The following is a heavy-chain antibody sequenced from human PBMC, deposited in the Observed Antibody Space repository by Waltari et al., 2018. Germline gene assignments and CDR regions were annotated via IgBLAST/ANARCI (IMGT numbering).Heavy chain of an antibody. CDR2: ISYNERNI. D-gene: IGHD3-22*01. CDR3: TRDYCDRTNCHGMDV. CDR1: EFTFSSYA. V-gene: IGHV3-30*04. Sequence: QVQLVESGGGVVQPGRSLRLSCAASEFTFSSYAMHWVRQAPGKGLGWVAFISYNERNIYYVVSVKGRFTISRDNSEKMLYLQMNGLRIEDTAVYYCTRDYCDRTNCHGMDVWGQGTTVTVSS. J-gene: IGHJ6*02.